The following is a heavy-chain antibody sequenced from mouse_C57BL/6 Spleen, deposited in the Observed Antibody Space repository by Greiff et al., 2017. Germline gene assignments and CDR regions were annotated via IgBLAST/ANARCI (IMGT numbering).Heavy chain of an antibody. J-gene: IGHJ3*01. CDR3: ARAPYDYDGSWFAY. V-gene: IGHV1-55*01. CDR1: GYTFTSYW. Sequence: QVQLQQPGAELVKPGASVKMSCKASGYTFTSYWITWVKQRPGQGLEWIGDIYPGSGSTNYNEKFKSKATLTVDTSSSTAYMQLSSLTSEDSAVYYCARAPYDYDGSWFAYRGQGTLVTGSA. CDR2: IYPGSGST. D-gene: IGHD2-4*01.